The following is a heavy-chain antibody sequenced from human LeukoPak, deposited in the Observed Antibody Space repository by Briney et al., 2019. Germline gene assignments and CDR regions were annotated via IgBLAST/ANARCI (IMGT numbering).Heavy chain of an antibody. CDR1: GYRFTSHW. V-gene: IGHV5-51*01. J-gene: IGHJ4*02. CDR3: ARHHTSSISDYFDY. D-gene: IGHD6-13*01. CDR2: IFLGDSDT. Sequence: GGSLKISFKGSGYRFTSHWIGWVRPMPGKGLEGMGIIFLGDSDTRHSPSFQGQVTIPADKAISPACLQWSSLRAPDTAIYYCARHHTSSISDYFDYWGQGTLVTVSS.